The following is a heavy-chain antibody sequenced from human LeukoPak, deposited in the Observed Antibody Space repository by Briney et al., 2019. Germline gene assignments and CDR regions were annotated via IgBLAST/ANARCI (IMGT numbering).Heavy chain of an antibody. CDR1: GFSFSDYY. J-gene: IGHJ6*04. Sequence: PGESLSLSCAASGFSFSDYYMNWVRQAPGKGLEWVSYISSSGSTIYYADSVKGRFTISRDNAKNSLYLQMNSLRAEDTAVYYCAELGITMIGGVWGKGTTVTISS. D-gene: IGHD3-10*02. V-gene: IGHV3-11*04. CDR2: ISSSGSTI. CDR3: AELGITMIGGV.